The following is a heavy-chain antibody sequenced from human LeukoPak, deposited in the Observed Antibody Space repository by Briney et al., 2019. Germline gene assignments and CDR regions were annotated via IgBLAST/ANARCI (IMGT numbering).Heavy chain of an antibody. Sequence: PGGSLRLSCAASGFTFSGYAMYWVRQAPGKGLEWVAVISYDGSNKYYADSVKGRFTISRDNSKNTLYLQMNSLRAEDTAVYYCARDGWDDILTGSATFDYWGQGTLVTVSS. J-gene: IGHJ4*02. CDR2: ISYDGSNK. CDR1: GFTFSGYA. V-gene: IGHV3-30-3*01. D-gene: IGHD3-9*01. CDR3: ARDGWDDILTGSATFDY.